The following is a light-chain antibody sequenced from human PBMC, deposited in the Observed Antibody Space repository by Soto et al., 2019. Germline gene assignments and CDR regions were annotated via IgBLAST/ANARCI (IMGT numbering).Light chain of an antibody. J-gene: IGKJ4*02. CDR2: DAS. CDR3: QKSTLYPYT. CDR1: QGISSY. Sequence: IQLTQSPSSLSSSVGDRVTITCRASQGISSYLGWYQQKPGKAPNLLIYDASTLHSGVPSRFSGGGSGTDFTLTISSLQLDDFATRCCQKSTLYPYTFRVG. V-gene: IGKV1-9*01.